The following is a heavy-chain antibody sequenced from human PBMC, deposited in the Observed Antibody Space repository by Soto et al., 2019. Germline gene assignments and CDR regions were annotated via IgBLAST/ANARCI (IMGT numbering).Heavy chain of an antibody. Sequence: QVQLQESGPGLVKPSETLSLTCTVSGGSISSYYWSWIRQPPGKGLEWIGYIYYSGSTNYNPSLKSRVTISVDTSKNQFSLKLSSVTAADTAVYYCASLVGGAYYDSSGYYYSDTEYFQHWGQGTLVTVSS. J-gene: IGHJ1*01. CDR3: ASLVGGAYYDSSGYYYSDTEYFQH. CDR1: GGSISSYY. V-gene: IGHV4-59*01. CDR2: IYYSGST. D-gene: IGHD3-22*01.